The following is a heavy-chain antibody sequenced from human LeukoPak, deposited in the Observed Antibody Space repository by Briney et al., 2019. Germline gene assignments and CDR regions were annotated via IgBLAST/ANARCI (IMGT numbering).Heavy chain of an antibody. J-gene: IGHJ4*02. CDR3: ARDPRYYDSSVVDY. Sequence: GGSLRLSCAASGFTVSSNYMSWVRQAPGKGLERVSVISSGGSTYYADSVKGRFTVSRDNSKNTVYLQMNSLRAEDTAVYYCARDPRYYDSSVVDYWGQGTLVTVSS. V-gene: IGHV3-53*01. CDR1: GFTVSSNY. CDR2: ISSGGST. D-gene: IGHD3-22*01.